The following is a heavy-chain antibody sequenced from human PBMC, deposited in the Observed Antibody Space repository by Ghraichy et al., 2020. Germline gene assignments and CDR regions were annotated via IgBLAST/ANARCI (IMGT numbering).Heavy chain of an antibody. V-gene: IGHV3-7*03. CDR3: ARGHYGMDV. J-gene: IGHJ6*02. Sequence: GEALNISCAGSGFTFSSHWISWVRQAPGKGLEWVANIDQDGSEKNYVESVKGRFTLSRDNAKNSLYLQMNSLRAEDTAVYYCARGHYGMDVWGQGTTVTVSS. CDR1: GFTFSSHW. CDR2: IDQDGSEK.